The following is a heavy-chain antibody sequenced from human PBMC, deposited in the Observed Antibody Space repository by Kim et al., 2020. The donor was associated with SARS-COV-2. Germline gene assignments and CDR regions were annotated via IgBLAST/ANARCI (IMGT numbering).Heavy chain of an antibody. Sequence: GGSLRLSCAASGFTFSSYEMNWVRQAPGKGLEWVSYISSSGSTIYYADSVKGRFTISRDNAKNSLYLQMNSLRAEDTAVYYCARGPRIVYVWGSIFDYWGQGTLVTVSS. CDR1: GFTFSSYE. J-gene: IGHJ4*02. D-gene: IGHD3-16*01. V-gene: IGHV3-48*03. CDR3: ARGPRIVYVWGSIFDY. CDR2: ISSSGSTI.